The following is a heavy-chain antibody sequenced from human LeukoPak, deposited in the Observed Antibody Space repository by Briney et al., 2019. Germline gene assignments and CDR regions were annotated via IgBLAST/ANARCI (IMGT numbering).Heavy chain of an antibody. CDR2: IYHSGST. V-gene: IGHV4-4*02. Sequence: SGTLSLTCAVSGGSITSGHWWTWVRQPPGKGLEWIGEIYHSGSTTYNPSLMSRVTISVDKSTKQFSLNLTSVTAADTAVYYCARHVDDWVASVVVPAAAFDYWGQGTLVTVSS. D-gene: IGHD2-2*03. J-gene: IGHJ4*02. CDR3: ARHVDDWVASVVVPAAAFDY. CDR1: GGSITSGHW.